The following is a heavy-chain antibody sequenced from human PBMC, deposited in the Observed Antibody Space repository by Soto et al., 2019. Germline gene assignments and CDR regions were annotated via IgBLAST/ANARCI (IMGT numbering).Heavy chain of an antibody. D-gene: IGHD5-18*01. Sequence: ASVKVSCKASGYTFSNFGRSWVRQAPGQGLEWMGWISGYNGNTNSAEKFQGRVTMTTDTSTSTAYMEVRSLTSDDTAVYYCARDKGYGFGWSSSSGMDVWGRRTTVTVSS. J-gene: IGHJ6*02. CDR3: ARDKGYGFGWSSSSGMDV. CDR2: ISGYNGNT. CDR1: GYTFSNFG. V-gene: IGHV1-18*01.